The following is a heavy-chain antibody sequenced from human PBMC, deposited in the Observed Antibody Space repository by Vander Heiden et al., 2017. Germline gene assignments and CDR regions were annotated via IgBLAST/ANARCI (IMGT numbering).Heavy chain of an antibody. CDR3: ARGFGYISDP. Sequence: VQLVETGGGLIQPGGSLRLSCAASGFTVSSNYMNWVRQAPGKGLEWVSVVYVGGTTYYADSVKGRFTISRDNSTNTLYLQMNNLRADDTAVYYCARGFGYISDPWGQGTLVTVSS. CDR1: GFTVSSNY. CDR2: VYVGGTT. V-gene: IGHV3-53*02. D-gene: IGHD3-10*01. J-gene: IGHJ4*02.